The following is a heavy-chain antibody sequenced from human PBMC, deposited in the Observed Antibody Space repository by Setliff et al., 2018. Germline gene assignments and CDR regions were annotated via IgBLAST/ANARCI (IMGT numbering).Heavy chain of an antibody. CDR1: GFTFSTYS. D-gene: IGHD3-22*01. CDR3: VRDDADNYDAFDN. J-gene: IGHJ3*02. Sequence: PGGSLRLSCAASGFTFSTYSMNWVRQAPGKGLEWVADIRQDGSTKYYLDSVKGRFTISRDNAKRSLYLQMNGLRADDTGVYYCVRDDADNYDAFDNWGQGTLVTVSS. CDR2: IRQDGSTK. V-gene: IGHV3-7*01.